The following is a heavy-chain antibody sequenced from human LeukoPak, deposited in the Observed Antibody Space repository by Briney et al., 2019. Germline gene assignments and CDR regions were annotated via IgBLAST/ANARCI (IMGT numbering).Heavy chain of an antibody. CDR1: GYTFIDYY. CDR2: MSPNSGNT. Sequence: ASVKVSCKASGYTFIDYYMHWVRQAPGQGLEWMGWMSPNSGNTGYAQKFQGRVTMTRNTSISTAYMELSSLRSEDTAVYYCATVYSSGYQNAFDIWGQGTMVTVSS. J-gene: IGHJ3*02. CDR3: ATVYSSGYQNAFDI. D-gene: IGHD6-19*01. V-gene: IGHV1-8*02.